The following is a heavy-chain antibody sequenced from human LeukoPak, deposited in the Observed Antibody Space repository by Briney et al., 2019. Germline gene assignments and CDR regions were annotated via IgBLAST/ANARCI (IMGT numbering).Heavy chain of an antibody. D-gene: IGHD2-2*01. V-gene: IGHV3-23*01. CDR1: GSTFNNYA. CDR2: ISGRGASK. CDR3: AKGVVVAPDVTPFDY. Sequence: GGSLRLSCAVSGSTFNNYAMSWVRQAPGKGLEWVSGISGRGASKYYADSVKGRFTISRDNSKNTLYLQMNSLRAEDTAVYYCAKGVVVAPDVTPFDYWGQGTLVTVSS. J-gene: IGHJ4*02.